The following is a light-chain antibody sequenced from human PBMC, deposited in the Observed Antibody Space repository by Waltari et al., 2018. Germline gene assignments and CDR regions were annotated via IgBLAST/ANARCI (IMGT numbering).Light chain of an antibody. J-gene: IGKJ1*01. Sequence: DIQMTQSPSSLSASVGASVTITCRESQSISSYLNWYQQKPGKAPKLLIYAASSLQSGVPSRFSGSGSGTDFTLTISSLQREDFATYYCHQSYSTLRTFGKGTKVEIK. CDR3: HQSYSTLRT. CDR1: QSISSY. V-gene: IGKV1-39*01. CDR2: AAS.